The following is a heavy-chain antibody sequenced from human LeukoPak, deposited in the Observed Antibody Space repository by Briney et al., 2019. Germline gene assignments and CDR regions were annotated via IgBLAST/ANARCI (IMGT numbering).Heavy chain of an antibody. J-gene: IGHJ4*02. Sequence: PSETLSLTCTVSGGSISSYYWSWIRQPPGKGLEWIGYISYSGTTDYNPSLKSRVTISVDMSKNQFSLKLSSVTAADTAVYYCARDTLAVYIDYWGQGTLVTVSS. CDR1: GGSISSYY. CDR3: ARDTLAVYIDY. D-gene: IGHD2-15*01. CDR2: ISYSGTT. V-gene: IGHV4-59*01.